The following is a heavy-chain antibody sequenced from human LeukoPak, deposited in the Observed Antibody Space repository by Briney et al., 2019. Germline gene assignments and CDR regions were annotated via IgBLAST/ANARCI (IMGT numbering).Heavy chain of an antibody. CDR2: IYYSGGT. J-gene: IGHJ6*03. V-gene: IGHV4-59*12. Sequence: SETLSLTCTVSGGSISTYYWSWIRQPPGKGLEWIGYIYYSGGTNYNPSLKSRVTISVDTSKNQFSLKLSSVTAADTAVYYCARSHAVRWGSSTSPYCYYMDVWGKGTTVTISS. D-gene: IGHD2-2*01. CDR1: GGSISTYY. CDR3: ARSHAVRWGSSTSPYCYYMDV.